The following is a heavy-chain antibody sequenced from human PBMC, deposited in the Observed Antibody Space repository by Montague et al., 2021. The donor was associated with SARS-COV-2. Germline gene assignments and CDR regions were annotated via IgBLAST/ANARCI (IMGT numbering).Heavy chain of an antibody. CDR2: IYYSGGT. Sequence: SETLSLTCTVSGASISSHYWSWIRQPPGRGLEWIGYIYYSGGTNYNPSLKSRVTISVDTSKNQFSLKLSSVTAADTAVYYCARVFPRWLQFDPYFDYWGQGTLVTVSS. CDR1: GASISSHY. CDR3: ARVFPRWLQFDPYFDY. D-gene: IGHD5-24*01. J-gene: IGHJ4*02. V-gene: IGHV4-59*11.